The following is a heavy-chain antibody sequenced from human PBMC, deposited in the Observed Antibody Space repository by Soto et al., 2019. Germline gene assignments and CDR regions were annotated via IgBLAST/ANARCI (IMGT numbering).Heavy chain of an antibody. V-gene: IGHV3-30*03. J-gene: IGHJ4*02. CDR2: IAHEGNNT. CDR3: ARPPAAKGWDRLVRVPLDY. CDR1: GFTFSIYG. D-gene: IGHD1-26*01. Sequence: QVQLVESGGGVVQPGRSLGLSCATSGFTFSIYGMHWVRQAPGKGLEWVAVIAHEGNNTYYGDSVKGRFTISRDNSKNTLYLPMVSLCADGTAVYYCARPPAAKGWDRLVRVPLDYWGQGTLVTVSS.